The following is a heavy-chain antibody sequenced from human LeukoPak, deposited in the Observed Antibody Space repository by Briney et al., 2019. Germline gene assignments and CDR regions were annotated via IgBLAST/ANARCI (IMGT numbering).Heavy chain of an antibody. J-gene: IGHJ4*02. V-gene: IGHV4-59*01. D-gene: IGHD6-13*01. CDR3: ARGLAAAGTSYFDY. CDR2: IYYSGST. Sequence: PSETLSLTCTVSGGSINSYYWSWIRQPPGKGLEWIGYIYYSGSTNYNPSLKSRVTISVDTSKNQFSLKLSPVTAADTAVYYCARGLAAAGTSYFDYWGQGTLVTVSS. CDR1: GGSINSYY.